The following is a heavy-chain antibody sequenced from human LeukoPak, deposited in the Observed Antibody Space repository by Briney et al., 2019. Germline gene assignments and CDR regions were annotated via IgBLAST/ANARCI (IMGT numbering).Heavy chain of an antibody. CDR1: GGSFSGYY. J-gene: IGHJ4*02. V-gene: IGHV4-34*01. D-gene: IGHD3-10*01. CDR3: ARHGTMVRGVMGY. CDR2: INHSGST. Sequence: SETLSLTCAVYGGSFSGYYWSWIRQPPGKGLEWIGEINHSGSTNYNPSLKSRVTISVDTSKNQFSLKLSSVTAADTAVYYCARHGTMVRGVMGYWGQGTLVTVSS.